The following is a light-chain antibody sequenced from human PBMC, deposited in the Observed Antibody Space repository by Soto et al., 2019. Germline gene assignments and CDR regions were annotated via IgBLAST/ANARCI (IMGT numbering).Light chain of an antibody. CDR3: QQANSFHLT. J-gene: IGKJ4*01. CDR2: TGS. V-gene: IGKV1-12*01. CDR1: QGLSSW. Sequence: DIQMTQSPSSVSASVGDRVSITCRASQGLSSWLAWYQQKPGRAPKLLIYTGSSLQSGVPSRFSGTGSGTEFTLTISSLQPEDVATYYCQQANSFHLTFGGGTKVEIQ.